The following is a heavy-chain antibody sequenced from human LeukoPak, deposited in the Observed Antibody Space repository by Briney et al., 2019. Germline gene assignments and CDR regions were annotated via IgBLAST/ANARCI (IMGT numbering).Heavy chain of an antibody. Sequence: ASVKVSCKASGYTFTSYGISWVRRAPGQGLEWMGWISAYNGNTNYAQKLQGRVTMTTDTSTSTAYMELRSLRSDDTAVYYCARDRGDYGDYDRLDYWGQGTLVTVSS. CDR2: ISAYNGNT. J-gene: IGHJ4*02. D-gene: IGHD4-17*01. V-gene: IGHV1-18*01. CDR1: GYTFTSYG. CDR3: ARDRGDYGDYDRLDY.